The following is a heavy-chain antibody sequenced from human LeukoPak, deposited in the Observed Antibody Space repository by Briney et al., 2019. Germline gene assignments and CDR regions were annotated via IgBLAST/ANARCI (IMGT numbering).Heavy chain of an antibody. V-gene: IGHV4-59*01. CDR3: ARDIGARLDY. D-gene: IGHD3-10*01. J-gene: IGHJ4*02. CDR2: IHYSGST. CDR1: GGSISRYY. Sequence: PSETLSLTCTVSGGSISRYYWSWIRQPPGKGLEWIGYIHYSGSTNSNPSLKSRVTISVDTSKNQFSLKLSSVTAADTAVYYCARDIGARLDYWGQGTLVTVSS.